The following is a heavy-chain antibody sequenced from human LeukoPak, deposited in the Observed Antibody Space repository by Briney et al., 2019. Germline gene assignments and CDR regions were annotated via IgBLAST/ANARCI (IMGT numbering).Heavy chain of an antibody. J-gene: IGHJ6*03. CDR1: GFTFSSYS. CDR3: ARGGSGSYYYFHYYMDV. Sequence: GGSLRLSCAASGFTFSSYSMNWVRQAPGKGLEWVSSISSSSSYIYYADSVKGRFTVSRDNSKNTLYLRVSSLRTEDTAVYYCARGGSGSYYYFHYYMDVWGRGTTVTVSS. CDR2: ISSSSSYI. D-gene: IGHD1-26*01. V-gene: IGHV3-21*01.